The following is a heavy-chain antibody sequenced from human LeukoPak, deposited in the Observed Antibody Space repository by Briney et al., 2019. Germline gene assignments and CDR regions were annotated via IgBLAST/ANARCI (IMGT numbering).Heavy chain of an antibody. CDR3: ARHDDGAVDY. V-gene: IGHV5-51*01. D-gene: IGHD3-3*01. Sequence: GESLKISCKTSGYSFNSYWIGWVRQMPGKGLEWMGIIYPSDSDTRYSPSFQGQVTFSADKSITTAYLQWSSLKASDTAMYYCARHDDGAVDYWGQGTLVTVSS. CDR1: GYSFNSYW. CDR2: IYPSDSDT. J-gene: IGHJ4*02.